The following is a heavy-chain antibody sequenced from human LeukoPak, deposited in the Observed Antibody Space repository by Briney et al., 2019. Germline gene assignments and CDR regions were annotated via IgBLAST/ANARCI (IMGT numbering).Heavy chain of an antibody. D-gene: IGHD3-10*01. Sequence: SETLSLTCTVSGGSISSHYWSWIRQPPGKGLEWIGYIYYSGSTNYNPSLKSRVTISVDTSKNQFSLKLSSVNAADTAVYYCARVKAPYHGSGSYPTTHYMDVWGKGTTVTVSS. J-gene: IGHJ6*03. CDR3: ARVKAPYHGSGSYPTTHYMDV. CDR1: GGSISSHY. CDR2: IYYSGST. V-gene: IGHV4-59*11.